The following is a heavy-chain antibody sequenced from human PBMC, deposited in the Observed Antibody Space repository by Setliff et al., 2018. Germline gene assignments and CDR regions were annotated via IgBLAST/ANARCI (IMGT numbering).Heavy chain of an antibody. CDR2: IHPWGGPSEST. Sequence: PSETLSLTCAVSGGPTIGYYWTWIRQAPGKGLEWIGYIHPWGGPSESTNYSPSLKSRITISLDKSKSQFSLKLTSVTVADTAVYYCARGLHSGTYWGTRPLGLDYWGQGSLVTVSS. D-gene: IGHD1-26*01. CDR1: GGPTIGYY. CDR3: ARGLHSGTYWGTRPLGLDY. V-gene: IGHV4-4*08. J-gene: IGHJ4*02.